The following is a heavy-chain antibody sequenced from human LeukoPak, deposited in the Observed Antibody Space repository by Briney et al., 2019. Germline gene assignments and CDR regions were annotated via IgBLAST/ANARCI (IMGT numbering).Heavy chain of an antibody. V-gene: IGHV3-30-3*01. Sequence: QSGGSLRLSCAASGFTFSSYAMHWVRQAPGKGLEWVAVISYDGSNKYYADSVKGRFTISRDNSKNTLYLQMNSLRAEDTAVYYCANYVWGLGYFDYWGQGTLVTVSS. J-gene: IGHJ4*02. CDR1: GFTFSSYA. D-gene: IGHD3-16*01. CDR2: ISYDGSNK. CDR3: ANYVWGLGYFDY.